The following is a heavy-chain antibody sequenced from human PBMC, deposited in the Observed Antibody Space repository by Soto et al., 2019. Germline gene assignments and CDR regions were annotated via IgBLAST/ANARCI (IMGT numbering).Heavy chain of an antibody. CDR2: IIPIFGTA. CDR1: GGTFSSYA. V-gene: IGHV1-69*06. Sequence: QVQLVQSGAEVKKPGSSVKVSCKASGGTFSSYAISWVRQAPGQGLEWMGGIIPIFGTANYAQKFQGRVTITADKSTSTAYMELSSLRSEDTAVYYCAREGRTTVVTLPYGMDVWGQGTTVTVSS. J-gene: IGHJ6*02. D-gene: IGHD4-17*01. CDR3: AREGRTTVVTLPYGMDV.